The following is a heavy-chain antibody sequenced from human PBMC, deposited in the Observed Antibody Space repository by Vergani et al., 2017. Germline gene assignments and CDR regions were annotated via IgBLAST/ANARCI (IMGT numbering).Heavy chain of an antibody. V-gene: IGHV3-7*03. J-gene: IGHJ2*01. CDR3: ARDELVVQGVPYWYFDL. CDR2: IKQDGREK. Sequence: EVQLVESGGGLVQPGGSLRLSCAASGFTFSSYWMSWVRQAPGKGLEWVANIKQDGREKYYVDSVKGRFTISRDNAKNSLYLQMNSLRAEDTAVYYCARDELVVQGVPYWYFDLWGRGTLVNVSS. CDR1: GFTFSSYW. D-gene: IGHD1-1*01.